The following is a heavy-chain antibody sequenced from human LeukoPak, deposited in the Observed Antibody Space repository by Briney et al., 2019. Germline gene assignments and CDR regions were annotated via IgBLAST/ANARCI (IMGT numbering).Heavy chain of an antibody. CDR1: GYTSTGYY. CDR3: ARELWFGESHYYGMDV. V-gene: IGHV1-2*02. CDR2: INPNSGGT. D-gene: IGHD3-10*01. J-gene: IGHJ6*02. Sequence: GASVKVSCKASGYTSTGYYMHWVRQAPGQGLEWMGWINPNSGGTNYAQKFQGRVTMTRDTSISTAYMEPSRLRSDDTAVYYCARELWFGESHYYGMDVWGQGTTVTVSS.